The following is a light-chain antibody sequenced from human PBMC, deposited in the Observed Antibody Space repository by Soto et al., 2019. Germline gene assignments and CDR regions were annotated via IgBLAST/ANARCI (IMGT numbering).Light chain of an antibody. J-gene: IGLJ2*01. CDR1: SSDVGGYNS. CDR2: DVS. V-gene: IGLV2-14*01. CDR3: SSYTSSSLLV. Sequence: QSALTQPASMSGSPGQSITISCTGTSSDVGGYNSVSWYQQHPGKVPKLMIYDVSNRPSGVSDRFSGSKSGNTAALTISGLQAEDEADYYCSSYTSSSLLVFGGGTKLTVL.